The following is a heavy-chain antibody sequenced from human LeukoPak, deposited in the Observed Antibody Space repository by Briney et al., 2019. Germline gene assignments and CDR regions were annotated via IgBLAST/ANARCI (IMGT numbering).Heavy chain of an antibody. CDR1: GFTFSNYA. J-gene: IGHJ4*02. CDR2: TSTSSSYI. V-gene: IGHV3-21*01. CDR3: AREDSSGPHLDY. Sequence: GGSLRLSCAASGFTFSNYAMNWVRQAPGEGLEWVSSTSTSSSYIYYADSVKGRFTISRDNAKNSLYLQMNSLRAEDTAVYYCAREDSSGPHLDYWGQGTLVTVSS. D-gene: IGHD3-22*01.